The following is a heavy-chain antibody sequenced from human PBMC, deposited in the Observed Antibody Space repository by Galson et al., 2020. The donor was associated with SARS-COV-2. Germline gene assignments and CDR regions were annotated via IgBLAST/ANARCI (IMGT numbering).Heavy chain of an antibody. J-gene: IGHJ6*03. Sequence: SQTLSLTCTVSGGSISSSSYYWGWIRQPPGKGLEWIGSIYYSGSTYYNPSLKSRVTISVDTSKNQFSLKLSSVTAADTAVYYCARLLSGGGVVELPNQYDYGYYMDVLGEGTTVTVSS. D-gene: IGHD3-10*01. V-gene: IGHV4-39*01. CDR2: IYYSGST. CDR1: GGSISSSSYY. CDR3: ARLLSGGGVVELPNQYDYGYYMDV.